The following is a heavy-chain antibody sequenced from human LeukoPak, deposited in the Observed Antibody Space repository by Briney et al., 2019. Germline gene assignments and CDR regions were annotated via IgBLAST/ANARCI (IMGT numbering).Heavy chain of an antibody. CDR2: ISGSGGST. J-gene: IGHJ3*02. D-gene: IGHD3-10*01. CDR1: GFTFSCYA. Sequence: GGSLRLSCAASGFTFSCYAMSWVRQAPGKGLEWVSAISGSGGSTYYADSVKGRFTISRDNSKNTLYLQMNSLRAEDTAVYYCAKSSRITMIRGASSTAFDIWGQGTMVTVSS. CDR3: AKSSRITMIRGASSTAFDI. V-gene: IGHV3-23*01.